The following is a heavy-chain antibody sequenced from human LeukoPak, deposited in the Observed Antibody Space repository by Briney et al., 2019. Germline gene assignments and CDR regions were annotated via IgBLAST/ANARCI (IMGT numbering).Heavy chain of an antibody. D-gene: IGHD2-2*01. J-gene: IGHJ2*01. CDR2: ASSGSIA. CDR3: AREGRATSISDWYSDL. Sequence: PGGSPILSCEAPGFTVSNSYITWVRQAPAEGVECVSVASSGSIAYDADAVKGRFTISRDNSKTTLFLQMSSLRAEDTAVYYCAREGRATSISDWYSDLWGRGTLVTVSS. CDR1: GFTVSNSY. V-gene: IGHV3-53*01.